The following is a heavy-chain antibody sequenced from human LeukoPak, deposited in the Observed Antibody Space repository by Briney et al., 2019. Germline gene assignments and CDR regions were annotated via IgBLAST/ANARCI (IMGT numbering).Heavy chain of an antibody. J-gene: IGHJ1*01. CDR2: INPNSGGT. CDR1: GYTYTGYY. CDR3: AGGRYAVAGTGDYDFQH. V-gene: IGHV1-2*02. D-gene: IGHD6-19*01. Sequence: ASVKVSCKASGYTYTGYYMHWVRQAPGQGLGWMGWINPNSGGTNYAQKFQGRVTMTRDTSISTAYMELSRLRSDDTAVYYCAGGRYAVAGTGDYDFQHWGQGTLVTVSS.